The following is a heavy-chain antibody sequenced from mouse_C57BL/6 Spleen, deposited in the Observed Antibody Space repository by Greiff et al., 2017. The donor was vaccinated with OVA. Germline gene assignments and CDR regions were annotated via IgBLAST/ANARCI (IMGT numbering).Heavy chain of an antibody. CDR1: GYAFSSYW. J-gene: IGHJ1*03. CDR3: ARKGITTVVDWYFDV. V-gene: IGHV1-80*01. D-gene: IGHD1-1*01. CDR2: IYPGDGDT. Sequence: VQLQQSGAELVKPGASVKISCKASGYAFSSYWMNWVKQRPGKGLEWIGQIYPGDGDTNYNGKFKGKATLTADTSSSTAYMQLSSLTSEDSAVYFCARKGITTVVDWYFDVWGTGTTVTVSS.